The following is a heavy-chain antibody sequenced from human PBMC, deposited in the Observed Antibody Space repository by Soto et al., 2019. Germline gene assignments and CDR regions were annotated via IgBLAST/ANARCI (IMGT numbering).Heavy chain of an antibody. CDR1: GFTFSRYW. J-gene: IGHJ3*02. Sequence: EVQLVESGGGLVQPGGSLRLSCAASGFTFSRYWMHWVRQAPGEGLVWVSHINDDGTITTYADSVKGRFTISRDNAENTVYLEMNSLRNEDTAAYYCLPNGLRYGNDAFDIWGQGTMVTVSS. CDR3: LPNGLRYGNDAFDI. V-gene: IGHV3-74*03. CDR2: INDDGTIT. D-gene: IGHD5-18*01.